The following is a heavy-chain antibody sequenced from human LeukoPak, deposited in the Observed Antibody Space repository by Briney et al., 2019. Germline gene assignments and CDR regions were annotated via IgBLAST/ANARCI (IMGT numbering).Heavy chain of an antibody. D-gene: IGHD5-18*01. Sequence: GGSLRLSCAASGFTFSRYAMSWVRQAPGEGLEWVSAVSGSGGSTYYADSVKGRFTISRDNSKNTLYLQMNSLRAEDTAVYYCAKDQGRHTAMVDRFDYWGQGTLVTVSS. CDR2: VSGSGGST. J-gene: IGHJ4*02. CDR1: GFTFSRYA. V-gene: IGHV3-23*01. CDR3: AKDQGRHTAMVDRFDY.